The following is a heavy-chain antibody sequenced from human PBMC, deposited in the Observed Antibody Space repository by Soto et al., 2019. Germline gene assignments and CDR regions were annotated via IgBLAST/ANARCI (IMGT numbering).Heavy chain of an antibody. D-gene: IGHD3-16*01. V-gene: IGHV4-39*01. Sequence: PSETLSLTCTVSGGSISSSSYYWGWIRQPPGKGLEWIGSIYYSGSTYYNPSLKSRVTISVDTSKNQFSLKLSSVTAADTAVYYCARGFGYYFDYWGQGTLVTVSS. J-gene: IGHJ4*02. CDR3: ARGFGYYFDY. CDR1: GGSISSSSYY. CDR2: IYYSGST.